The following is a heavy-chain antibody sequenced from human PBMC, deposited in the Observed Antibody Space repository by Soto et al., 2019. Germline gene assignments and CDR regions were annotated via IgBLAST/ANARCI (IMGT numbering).Heavy chain of an antibody. D-gene: IGHD5-18*01. Sequence: QVQLQQWGAGLLKPSETLSLTCAVYGGSFSGYYWSWIRQPPGKGLEWIGEINHSGSTNYNPSLKSRVTISVDTSKNQFSLKLSSETAADTAVYYCARLGYSYGLNWFDPWGQGTLVTVSS. J-gene: IGHJ5*02. CDR3: ARLGYSYGLNWFDP. CDR2: INHSGST. V-gene: IGHV4-34*01. CDR1: GGSFSGYY.